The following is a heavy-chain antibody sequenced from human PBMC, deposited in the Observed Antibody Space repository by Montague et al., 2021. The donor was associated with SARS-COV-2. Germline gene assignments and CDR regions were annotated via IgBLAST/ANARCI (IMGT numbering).Heavy chain of an antibody. CDR3: TRGREGNYNVMDV. CDR2: YN. V-gene: IGHV6-1*01. D-gene: IGHD1-1*01. Sequence: YNDYAVSVRGRVPINPDTSKNQFSLQLNSVTPEDTAMYYCTRGREGNYNVMDVWGQGTTVTVSS. J-gene: IGHJ6*02.